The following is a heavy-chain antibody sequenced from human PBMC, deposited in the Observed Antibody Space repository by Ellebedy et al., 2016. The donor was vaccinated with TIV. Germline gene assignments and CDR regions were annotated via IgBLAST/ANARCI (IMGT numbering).Heavy chain of an antibody. CDR3: ARAFPYDYVWGSYRPPDS. CDR1: RGTFSSYA. J-gene: IGHJ4*02. Sequence: SVKVSXKASRGTFSSYAVVWVRQAPGQGLEWVGRIIPLLGTANYAQKFHGRVTITADRSTTTAYMELSSLKSEDTAIYYCARAFPYDYVWGSYRPPDSWGQGTLVTVSS. D-gene: IGHD3-16*02. CDR2: IIPLLGTA. V-gene: IGHV1-69*04.